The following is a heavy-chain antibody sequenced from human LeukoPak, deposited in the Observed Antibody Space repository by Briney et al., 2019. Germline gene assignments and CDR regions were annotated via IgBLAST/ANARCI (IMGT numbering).Heavy chain of an antibody. CDR3: AGVGGYSYGYTGFFDY. J-gene: IGHJ4*02. Sequence: PSETLSLTCTVSGGSISSSSYYWGWLRQPPGKGLEWIGSIYYSGSTYYNPSLKSRVTISVDTSKNQFSLKLSSVTAADTAVYYCAGVGGYSYGYTGFFDYWGQGTLVTVSS. D-gene: IGHD5-18*01. CDR2: IYYSGST. CDR1: GGSISSSSYY. V-gene: IGHV4-39*01.